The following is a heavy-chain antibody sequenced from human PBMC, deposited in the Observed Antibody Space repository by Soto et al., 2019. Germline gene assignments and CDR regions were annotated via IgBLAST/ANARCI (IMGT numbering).Heavy chain of an antibody. D-gene: IGHD3-22*01. CDR2: IYYSGST. J-gene: IGHJ6*02. Sequence: PSETLSLTCTVSGGSISSYYWSWIRQPPGKGLEWIGYIYYSGSTNYNPSLKSRVTISVDTSKNQFSLKLSSVTAADTAVYYCARASYYYDSSGYPHYYYYYGMDVWGQGTTVTAS. CDR3: ARASYYYDSSGYPHYYYYYGMDV. V-gene: IGHV4-59*01. CDR1: GGSISSYY.